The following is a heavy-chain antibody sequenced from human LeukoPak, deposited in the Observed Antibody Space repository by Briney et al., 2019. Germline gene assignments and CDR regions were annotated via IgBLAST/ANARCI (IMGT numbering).Heavy chain of an antibody. J-gene: IGHJ4*02. CDR1: GFTFSSYS. Sequence: GGSLRLSCAASGFTFSSYSMNWVRQAPGKGLEWVSSISSSSSYIYYADSVKGRFTISRDNAKNSLYLQMNSLRAEDTAVYYCARLDVWFWESQYYFDYWGQGTLVTVSS. D-gene: IGHD3-10*01. CDR3: ARLDVWFWESQYYFDY. CDR2: ISSSSSYI. V-gene: IGHV3-21*01.